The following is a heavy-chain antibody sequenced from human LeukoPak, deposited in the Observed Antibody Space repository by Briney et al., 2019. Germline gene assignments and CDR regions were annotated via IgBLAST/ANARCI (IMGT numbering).Heavy chain of an antibody. CDR2: ISYDGSNK. D-gene: IGHD3-16*01. CDR3: ARDGGSRGLTSHYGMDV. CDR1: GFTFSSYA. V-gene: IGHV3-30-3*01. J-gene: IGHJ6*02. Sequence: PGGSLRLSCAASGFTFSSYAMHWVRQAPGKGLEWVAVISYDGSNKYYADSVKGRFTISRDNSKNTLYLQMNSLRAEDTAVYYCARDGGSRGLTSHYGMDVWGQGTTVTVSS.